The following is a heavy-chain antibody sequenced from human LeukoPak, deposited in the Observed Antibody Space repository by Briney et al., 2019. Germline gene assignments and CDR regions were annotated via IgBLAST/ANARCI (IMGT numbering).Heavy chain of an antibody. Sequence: GASVKVSCKASGYTFTDYYLHWVRQAPGQGFEWMGWIDPNSGGTNYAQKFQGRVTMTRDTSISTAHMEMSRLRSDDTAVYYCARANFLYCSSTTCLFDYWGQGTLVTV. D-gene: IGHD2-2*01. CDR3: ARANFLYCSSTTCLFDY. CDR1: GYTFTDYY. V-gene: IGHV1-2*02. CDR2: IDPNSGGT. J-gene: IGHJ4*02.